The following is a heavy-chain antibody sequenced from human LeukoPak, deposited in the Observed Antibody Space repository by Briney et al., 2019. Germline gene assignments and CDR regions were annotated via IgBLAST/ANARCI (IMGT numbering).Heavy chain of an antibody. V-gene: IGHV1-18*01. Sequence: ASVKVSCKASGYTFTSYGISWVRQAPGQGLEWMGWISAYNGNTNYAQKVQGRVTMTTDTSTSTAYMELRSLRSDDTAVYYCARSGGTYYKGYFDYWGQGTLVTVSS. CDR2: ISAYNGNT. CDR1: GYTFTSYG. D-gene: IGHD1-26*01. CDR3: ARSGGTYYKGYFDY. J-gene: IGHJ4*02.